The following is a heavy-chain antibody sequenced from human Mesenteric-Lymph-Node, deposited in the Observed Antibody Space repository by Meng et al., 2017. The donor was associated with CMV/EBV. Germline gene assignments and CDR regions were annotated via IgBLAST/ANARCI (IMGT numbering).Heavy chain of an antibody. J-gene: IGHJ3*02. V-gene: IGHV3-23*01. CDR2: ISGSGGST. D-gene: IGHD2-2*01. CDR3: AKDSTWSTPDAFDI. CDR1: GFTFSSYA. Sequence: GESLKISCAASGFTFSSYAMSWVRQAPGKGLEWVSGISGSGGSTYYAESVKGRFTISGDNSKNTLYLQMNSLRAEDTALYYCAKDSTWSTPDAFDIWGQGTMVTVSS.